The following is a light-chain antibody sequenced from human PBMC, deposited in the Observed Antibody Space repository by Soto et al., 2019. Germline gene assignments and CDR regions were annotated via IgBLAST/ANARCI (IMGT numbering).Light chain of an antibody. V-gene: IGLV2-8*01. CDR2: EVS. CDR3: SAYAGNNKVV. Sequence: QSALTQPPSASGSPGQSVTVSCTGTSSDVGGYNYVSWYQHHPGKAPKLMIYEVSKRPSGVPDRFSGSKSGNTASLTVSGLQAEDEADDYCSAYAGNNKVVFGGGTKVTVL. J-gene: IGLJ2*01. CDR1: SSDVGGYNY.